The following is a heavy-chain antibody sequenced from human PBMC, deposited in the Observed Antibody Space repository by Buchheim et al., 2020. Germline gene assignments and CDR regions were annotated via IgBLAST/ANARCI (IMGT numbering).Heavy chain of an antibody. CDR1: GYTFTGYY. CDR2: INPNSGGT. Sequence: QVQLVQSGAEVKKPGASVKVSCKAFGYTFTGYYMHWVRQAPGQGLEWMGWINPNSGGTNYAQKFQGRVTMTRDTSISTAYMELSRLRSDDTAVYYCARDRTSDAVLQLFYYYYAMDVWGQGTT. J-gene: IGHJ6*02. CDR3: ARDRTSDAVLQLFYYYYAMDV. V-gene: IGHV1-2*02. D-gene: IGHD1-1*01.